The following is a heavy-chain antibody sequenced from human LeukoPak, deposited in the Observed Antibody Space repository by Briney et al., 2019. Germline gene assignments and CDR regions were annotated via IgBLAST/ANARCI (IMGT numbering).Heavy chain of an antibody. CDR3: ARYQWFSGFGELDGGYYYYMDV. V-gene: IGHV1-2*02. J-gene: IGHJ6*03. Sequence: GASVKVSCKASGYTFTGYYMHWVRQAPGQGLEWMGWINPNSGGTNYAQKFQGRVTMTRDTSISTAYMELSRLRSDDTAVYYCARYQWFSGFGELDGGYYYYMDVWGKGTTVTVSS. D-gene: IGHD3-10*01. CDR1: GYTFTGYY. CDR2: INPNSGGT.